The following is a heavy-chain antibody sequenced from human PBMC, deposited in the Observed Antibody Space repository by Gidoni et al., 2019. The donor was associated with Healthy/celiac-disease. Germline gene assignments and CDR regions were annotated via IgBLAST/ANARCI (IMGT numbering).Heavy chain of an antibody. V-gene: IGHV3-64D*06. CDR1: GFTFRSYA. J-gene: IGHJ4*02. CDR3: VKSLYYDFWSGYPIFDY. Sequence: EVQLVESGGGLVQPGGSLRLSCSASGFTFRSYAMHWVRQAPGTGLEYVSAISSNGGSTYYADSVKGRFTISRDNSKSTLYLQMSSLRAEDTAVYYCVKSLYYDFWSGYPIFDYWGQGTLVTVSS. CDR2: ISSNGGST. D-gene: IGHD3-3*01.